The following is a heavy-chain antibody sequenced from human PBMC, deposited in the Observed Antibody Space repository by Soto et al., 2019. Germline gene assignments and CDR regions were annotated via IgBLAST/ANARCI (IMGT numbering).Heavy chain of an antibody. CDR3: AKDLGYGSSWRYALDM. CDR1: GFTFSSYA. Sequence: GSLRLSCAASGFTFSSYAMSWVRQAPGQGLEWVSGISGSGSITHYADSVKGRFTISRDNSRNTLHLQMISLRAEDTGVYYCAKDLGYGSSWRYALDMWGQGTLVTVSS. J-gene: IGHJ3*02. V-gene: IGHV3-23*01. D-gene: IGHD6-13*01. CDR2: ISGSGSIT.